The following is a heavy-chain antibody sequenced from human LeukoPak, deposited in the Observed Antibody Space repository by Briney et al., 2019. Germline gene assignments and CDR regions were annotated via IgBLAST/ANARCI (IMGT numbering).Heavy chain of an antibody. CDR2: INPSGGST. CDR3: ARVPSTVTTFDY. V-gene: IGHV1-46*03. CDR1: GYTFTSYY. Sequence: GAPVKVSCKASGYTFTSYYMHWVRQAPGQGLEWMGIINPSGGSTSYAQKFQGRVTMTRDTSTSTVYMELSSLRSEDTAVYYCARVPSTVTTFDYWGQGTLVTVSS. J-gene: IGHJ4*02. D-gene: IGHD4-17*01.